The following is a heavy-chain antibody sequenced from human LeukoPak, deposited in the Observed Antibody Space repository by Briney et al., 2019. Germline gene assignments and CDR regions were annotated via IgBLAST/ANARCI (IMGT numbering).Heavy chain of an antibody. CDR3: AKAANYDILTGYYLDY. J-gene: IGHJ4*02. Sequence: GGSLRLSCAASGFTFSSYAMHWVRQAPGKGLEWVAVISYDGSNKYYADSVKGRFTISRDNSKNTLYLQMNNLRAEDTAIYYCAKAANYDILTGYYLDYWGQGTLVTVSS. D-gene: IGHD3-9*01. V-gene: IGHV3-30*04. CDR1: GFTFSSYA. CDR2: ISYDGSNK.